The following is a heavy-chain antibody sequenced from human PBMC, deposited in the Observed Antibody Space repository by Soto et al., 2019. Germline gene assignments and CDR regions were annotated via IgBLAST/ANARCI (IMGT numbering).Heavy chain of an antibody. CDR1: GYLFTSSD. CDR3: ARDKLSDYYDSSGSISGAFEI. Sequence: ASVKVSCKGSGYLFTSSDISWVRQAPGQGLEWMGGIIPIFGTANYAQKFQGRVTITADESTSTAYMELSSLRSEDTAVYYCARDKLSDYYDSSGSISGAFEIWGQGTMVTVS. J-gene: IGHJ3*02. V-gene: IGHV1-69*13. D-gene: IGHD3-22*01. CDR2: IIPIFGTA.